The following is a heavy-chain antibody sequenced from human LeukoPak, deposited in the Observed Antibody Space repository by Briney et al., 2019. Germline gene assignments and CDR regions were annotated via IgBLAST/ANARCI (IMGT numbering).Heavy chain of an antibody. Sequence: PSETLSLTCAVYGGSFSGYYWSWIRQPPGKGLEWIGEINHSGSTNYNPSLKSRVTISVDTPRNQFSLQLNSVTTTDTAVYYCARGGRILAGSFSPGNHYYYMDVWGTGTTVTISS. V-gene: IGHV4-34*01. J-gene: IGHJ6*03. CDR1: GGSFSGYY. CDR2: INHSGST. CDR3: ARGGRILAGSFSPGNHYYYMDV. D-gene: IGHD3-9*01.